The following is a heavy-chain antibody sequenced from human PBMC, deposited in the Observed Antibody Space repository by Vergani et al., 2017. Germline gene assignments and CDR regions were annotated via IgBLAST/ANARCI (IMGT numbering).Heavy chain of an antibody. J-gene: IGHJ4*02. CDR3: AKDRDRFFDY. D-gene: IGHD3-3*01. CDR2: ISSDGGST. V-gene: IGHV3-23*01. CDR1: GFIFSTYA. Sequence: EVQLLESGGDLVQPGGSLRLSCTASGFIFSTYAMSWVRQAPGKGLEWVSTISSDGGSTYYADSVKGRFTISRDNSKNTLYLQMNSLRAEDTAVYYCAKDRDRFFDYWGQGTLVTVSS.